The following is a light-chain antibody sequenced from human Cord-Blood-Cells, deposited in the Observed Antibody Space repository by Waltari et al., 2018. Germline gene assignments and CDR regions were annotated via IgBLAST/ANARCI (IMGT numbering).Light chain of an antibody. CDR3: QQYNNWPPLT. V-gene: IGKV3-15*01. J-gene: IGKJ4*01. Sequence: EIVMTQSPATLSVSPGERATLSCRASQSVSSNLAWYQQKPGQAPRLLIYGASTRAPGIPARVSGSGSGTECTLTISSLQSEDFAVYYCQQYNNWPPLTFGGGTKVEIK. CDR2: GAS. CDR1: QSVSSN.